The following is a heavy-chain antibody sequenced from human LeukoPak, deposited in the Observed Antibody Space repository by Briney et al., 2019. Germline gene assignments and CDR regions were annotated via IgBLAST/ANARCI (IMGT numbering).Heavy chain of an antibody. CDR2: ISYDGSNK. CDR3: ARERSYDSSGGDFDY. J-gene: IGHJ4*02. D-gene: IGHD3-22*01. Sequence: GGSLRLSCAASGFTFSNYGMHWVRQAPGKGLEWVAVISYDGSNKYYADSVKGRFTISRDESKNTLYLQMNSLRAEDTAVYYCARERSYDSSGGDFDYWGQGTLVTVSS. V-gene: IGHV3-30*03. CDR1: GFTFSNYG.